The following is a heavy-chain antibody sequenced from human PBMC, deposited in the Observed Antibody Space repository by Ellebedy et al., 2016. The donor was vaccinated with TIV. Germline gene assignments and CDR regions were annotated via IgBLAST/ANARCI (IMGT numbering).Heavy chain of an antibody. CDR1: GYTFTAYY. V-gene: IGHV1-2*02. CDR2: INPNTGDT. D-gene: IGHD4-17*01. Sequence: AASVKVSCKASGYTFTAYYMHWLRQAPGPRPEWMGSINPNTGDTHYAQKFQGRVTITRDTSINTAYLDLTSLTSDDTGVFYCARDVAVSYGDVTYGFDNWGQGTMVAVSS. J-gene: IGHJ3*02. CDR3: ARDVAVSYGDVTYGFDN.